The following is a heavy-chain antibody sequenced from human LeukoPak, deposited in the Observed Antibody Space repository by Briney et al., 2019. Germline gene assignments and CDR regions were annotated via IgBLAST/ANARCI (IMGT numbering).Heavy chain of an antibody. V-gene: IGHV1-2*02. CDR3: ARERGGSWYSDY. CDR1: GYTFTGYY. CDR2: INPNSGGT. J-gene: IGHJ4*02. D-gene: IGHD2-15*01. Sequence: ASVKVSCKASGYTFTGYYMHWVRQAPGQGLEWMGWINPNSGGTNYAQKFQGRVTMTRDTSISTAYMELSRLRSDDTAVYYCARERGGSWYSDYWGQGTLVTVSS.